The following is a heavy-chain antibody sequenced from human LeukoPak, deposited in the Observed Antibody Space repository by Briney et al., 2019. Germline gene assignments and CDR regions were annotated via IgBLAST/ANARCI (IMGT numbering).Heavy chain of an antibody. V-gene: IGHV3-30-3*01. J-gene: IGHJ6*02. CDR1: GFTFSSYP. Sequence: LRLSCAASGFTFSSYPMNWVRQAPGKGLEWVAVISYDGSNKYYADSVKGRFTISKDNSKNTLYLQMNSLRAEDTAVYFCARSAGSGNYYYYGMAVWGQGTTVTVSS. D-gene: IGHD6-25*01. CDR3: ARSAGSGNYYYYGMAV. CDR2: ISYDGSNK.